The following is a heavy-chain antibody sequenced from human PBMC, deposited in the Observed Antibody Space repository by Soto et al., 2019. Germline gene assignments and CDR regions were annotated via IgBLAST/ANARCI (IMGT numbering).Heavy chain of an antibody. CDR2: ISSSSSYI. Sequence: GSLRLSCAASGFTFSSYSMNWVRQAPGKGLEWVSSISSSSSYIYYADSVKGRFTISRDNAKNSLYLQMNSLRAEDTAVYYCAREGPYGGNSNYWGQGTLVTVSS. V-gene: IGHV3-21*01. J-gene: IGHJ4*02. D-gene: IGHD4-17*01. CDR3: AREGPYGGNSNY. CDR1: GFTFSSYS.